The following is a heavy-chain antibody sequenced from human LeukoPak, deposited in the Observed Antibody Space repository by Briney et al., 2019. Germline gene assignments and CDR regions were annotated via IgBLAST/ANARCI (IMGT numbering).Heavy chain of an antibody. J-gene: IGHJ4*02. CDR2: IYYSGST. V-gene: IGHV4-59*08. D-gene: IGHD3-22*01. CDR1: GASITNYY. Sequence: SETLSLTCTVSGASITNYYWSWIRQPPGKGLEWIGYIYYSGSTNYNPSLKSRVTISVDTSKNQFSLKLSSVTAADTAVYYCARAQYYYDSSGYFHFDYWGQGTLVTVSS. CDR3: ARAQYYYDSSGYFHFDY.